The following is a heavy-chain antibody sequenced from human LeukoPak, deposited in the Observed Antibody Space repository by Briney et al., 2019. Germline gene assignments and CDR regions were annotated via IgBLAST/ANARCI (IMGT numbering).Heavy chain of an antibody. Sequence: GGSLRLSCAASGFTFSTYWMNWVRQAPGKGLEWVANIKQDGSEKYYVDSVKGRFTISRDNAKNSLYLQMNSLRAEDTALYYCAKDIQDFWSGFDYWGQGTLVTVSS. D-gene: IGHD3-3*01. CDR2: IKQDGSEK. V-gene: IGHV3-7*03. J-gene: IGHJ4*02. CDR1: GFTFSTYW. CDR3: AKDIQDFWSGFDY.